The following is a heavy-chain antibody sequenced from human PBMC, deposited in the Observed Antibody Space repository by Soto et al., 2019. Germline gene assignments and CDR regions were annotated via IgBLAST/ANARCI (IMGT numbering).Heavy chain of an antibody. V-gene: IGHV4-59*01. CDR2: IYNSGST. CDR3: ARGGYNSGWYNWFDP. Sequence: QVQLQESGPGLVKPSETLSLTCTVSGGSISSYYWSWIRQPPVKGLEWIGYIYNSGSTNYNPSLKSRVTISVDTSKNQFSLKLSSVTAADTAVYYCARGGYNSGWYNWFDPWGQGTLVTVSS. J-gene: IGHJ5*02. D-gene: IGHD6-19*01. CDR1: GGSISSYY.